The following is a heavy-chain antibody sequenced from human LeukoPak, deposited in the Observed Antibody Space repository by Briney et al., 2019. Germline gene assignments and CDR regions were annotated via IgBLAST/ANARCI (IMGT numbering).Heavy chain of an antibody. Sequence: GGSLRLSCAASGFTFSSYGMNWVRQAPGKGLGWVSGIGNSGSTYYADSVKGRFAISRDNSKNTLYLQMNSLRAEDTAVYYCAKISDSRSSSDYWGQGTLVTVSS. CDR3: AKISDSRSSSDY. CDR1: GFTFSSYG. J-gene: IGHJ4*02. D-gene: IGHD6-6*01. V-gene: IGHV3-23*01. CDR2: IGNSGST.